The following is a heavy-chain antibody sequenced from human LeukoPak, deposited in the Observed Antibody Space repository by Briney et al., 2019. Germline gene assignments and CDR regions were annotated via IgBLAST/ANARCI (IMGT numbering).Heavy chain of an antibody. J-gene: IGHJ3*02. CDR2: IRHDGSNK. CDR3: AKDYLYYDILTGYRDSDAFDI. Sequence: GGSLRLSCAASGFTFSSYGMHWVRQAPGKGLEWVAFIRHDGSNKYYADSVKGRFTISRDNSKNTLYLQMNSLRAEDTAVYYCAKDYLYYDILTGYRDSDAFDIWGQGTMVTVSS. V-gene: IGHV3-30*02. CDR1: GFTFSSYG. D-gene: IGHD3-9*01.